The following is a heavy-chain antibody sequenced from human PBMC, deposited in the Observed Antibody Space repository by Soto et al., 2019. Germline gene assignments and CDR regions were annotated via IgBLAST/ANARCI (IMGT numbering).Heavy chain of an antibody. CDR2: ISYDGSNK. D-gene: IGHD1-26*01. J-gene: IGHJ6*02. CDR1: GFTFSSYG. CDR3: AKDLLVGATVYYYYGMDV. Sequence: GGSLRLSCAASGFTFSSYGMHWVRQAPGKGLEWVAVISYDGSNKYYADSVKGRFTISRDNSKNTLYPQMNSLRAEDTAVYYCAKDLLVGATVYYYYGMDVWGQGTTVTVSS. V-gene: IGHV3-30*18.